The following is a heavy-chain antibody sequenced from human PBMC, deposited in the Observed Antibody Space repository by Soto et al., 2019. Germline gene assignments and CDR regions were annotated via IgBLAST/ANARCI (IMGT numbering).Heavy chain of an antibody. V-gene: IGHV4-4*02. Sequence: QVQLQESGPGLVKPSETLSLTCAVSGGSISSSNWWSWVRQPPGKGLEWIGEIYHSGSTNYNPSLKSRVTISVDKSKNQFSLKLSSVTAADTAVYYCASKCIAAAGATSAYFDYWGQGTLVTVSS. CDR1: GGSISSSNW. CDR2: IYHSGST. J-gene: IGHJ4*02. D-gene: IGHD6-13*01. CDR3: ASKCIAAAGATSAYFDY.